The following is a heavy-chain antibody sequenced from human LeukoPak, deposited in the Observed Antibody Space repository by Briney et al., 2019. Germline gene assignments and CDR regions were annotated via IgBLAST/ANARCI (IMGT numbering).Heavy chain of an antibody. J-gene: IGHJ4*02. CDR2: IIPILGIA. V-gene: IGHV1-69*02. CDR3: ASQYSSSSRVYFDY. D-gene: IGHD6-6*01. Sequence: SVKVSCKASGGTFSSYTISWVRQAPGQGLEWMGRIIPILGIANYAQKFQSRVTITADKSTSTAYMELSSLRSEDTAVYYCASQYSSSSRVYFDYWGQGTLVTVSS. CDR1: GGTFSSYT.